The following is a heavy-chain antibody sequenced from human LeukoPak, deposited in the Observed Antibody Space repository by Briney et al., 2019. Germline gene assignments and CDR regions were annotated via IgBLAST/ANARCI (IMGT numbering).Heavy chain of an antibody. Sequence: NPSETLSLTCTVSADSISGYSWNWVRQPAGKGLEWIGRFYTSGSISYNPSLKSRVTVSVDTSKNQFSLEMTSVAAADTAVYYCARGLYSSTYYFYYMDVWGKGTTVTVSS. J-gene: IGHJ6*03. CDR1: ADSISGYS. D-gene: IGHD6-13*01. V-gene: IGHV4-4*07. CDR3: ARGLYSSTYYFYYMDV. CDR2: FYTSGSI.